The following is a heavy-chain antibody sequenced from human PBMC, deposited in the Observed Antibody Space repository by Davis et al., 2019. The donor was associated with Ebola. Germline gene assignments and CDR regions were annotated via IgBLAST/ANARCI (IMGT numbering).Heavy chain of an antibody. J-gene: IGHJ4*02. Sequence: SVNVSCKASRYTLTSYGITWVRQAPGQGLEWMGWINPHNGNTNYAQNVQGRVTMTTDTSTSTAYMEVGILRSDDTAVYYCARAQFPTTSDHWGQGTLVTVSS. CDR1: RYTLTSYG. V-gene: IGHV1-18*04. CDR3: ARAQFPTTSDH. CDR2: INPHNGNT. D-gene: IGHD1-1*01.